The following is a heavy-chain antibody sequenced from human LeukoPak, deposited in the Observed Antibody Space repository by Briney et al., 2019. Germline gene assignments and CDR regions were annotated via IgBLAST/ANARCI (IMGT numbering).Heavy chain of an antibody. CDR1: GFTFSSYA. Sequence: GGSLRLSCAASGFTFSSYAMSWVRQAPGKGLEWVSAISGSGGSTYYADSVKGRFTISRDNSMNTLFLQMNSLRADDTAVYYCAKPRDTIGWYYFDYWGQGTLVTVSS. CDR2: ISGSGGST. V-gene: IGHV3-23*01. CDR3: AKPRDTIGWYYFDY. J-gene: IGHJ4*02. D-gene: IGHD6-19*01.